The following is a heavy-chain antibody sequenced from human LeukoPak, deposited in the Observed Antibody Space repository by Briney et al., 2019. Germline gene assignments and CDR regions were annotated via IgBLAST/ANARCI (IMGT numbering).Heavy chain of an antibody. J-gene: IGHJ4*02. CDR1: GFTFSSYA. V-gene: IGHV3-64D*06. Sequence: GGSLRLSCSASGFTFSSYAMHWVRQAPGKGLEYVSAISSNGGSTYYADFVKGRFTISRDNSKNTLYLQMSSLRAEDTAVYYCVKGGIQLWFGYFDYWGQGTLVTVSS. CDR3: VKGGIQLWFGYFDY. D-gene: IGHD5-18*01. CDR2: ISSNGGST.